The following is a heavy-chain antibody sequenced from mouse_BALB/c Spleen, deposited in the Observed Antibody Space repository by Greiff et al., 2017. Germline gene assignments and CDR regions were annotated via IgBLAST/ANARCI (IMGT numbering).Heavy chain of an antibody. J-gene: IGHJ2*01. Sequence: QVQLQQFGAELVKPGASVKISCKASGYAFTNYLIEWVKQRPGQGLEWIGVINPGSGGTNYNEKFKGKATLTADKSSSTAYMQLSSLTSDDSAVYFCATRNYYFDYWGQGTTLTVSS. D-gene: IGHD2-1*01. CDR3: ATRNYYFDY. CDR2: INPGSGGT. CDR1: GYAFTNYL. V-gene: IGHV1-54*01.